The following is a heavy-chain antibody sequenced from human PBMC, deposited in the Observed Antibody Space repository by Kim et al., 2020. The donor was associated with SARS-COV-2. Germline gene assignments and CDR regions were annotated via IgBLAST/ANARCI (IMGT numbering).Heavy chain of an antibody. CDR1: GFTFDDYA. V-gene: IGHV3-9*01. D-gene: IGHD5-12*01. CDR3: AKDTQDGYSGYQDAAFDI. Sequence: GGSLRLSCAASGFTFDDYAMHWVRQAPGKGLEWVSGISWNSGSIGYADSVKGRFTISRDNAKNSLYLQMNSLRAEDTALYYCAKDTQDGYSGYQDAAFDIWGQGTMVTVSS. J-gene: IGHJ3*02. CDR2: ISWNSGSI.